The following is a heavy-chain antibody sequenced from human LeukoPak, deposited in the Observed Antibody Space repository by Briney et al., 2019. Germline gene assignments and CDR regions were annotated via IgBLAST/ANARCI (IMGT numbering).Heavy chain of an antibody. V-gene: IGHV3-64*01. J-gene: IGHJ4*02. CDR3: ARAAYYYDAAIDY. CDR2: ISSNGGST. Sequence: GGSLRLSCAASGFTFSSYAMHWVRQAPGKGLEYVSAISSNGGSTYYANSVKGRFTISRDNPKNTLYLQMGSLRAEDMAVYYCARAAYYYDAAIDYWGQGTLVTVSS. CDR1: GFTFSSYA. D-gene: IGHD3-22*01.